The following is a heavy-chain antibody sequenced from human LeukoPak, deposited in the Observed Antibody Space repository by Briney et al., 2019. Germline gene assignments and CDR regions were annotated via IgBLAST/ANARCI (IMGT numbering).Heavy chain of an antibody. CDR3: ARGQIVVVPAAMYY. V-gene: IGHV3-30-3*01. CDR1: GFTFSSYA. J-gene: IGHJ4*02. D-gene: IGHD2-2*01. CDR2: ISYDGSNK. Sequence: GGSLRLSCAASGFTFSSYAMHWVRQAPGKGLEWVAVISYDGSNKYYADPVKGRFTISRDNSKNTLYLQMNSLRAEDTAVYYCARGQIVVVPAAMYYWGQGTLVTVSS.